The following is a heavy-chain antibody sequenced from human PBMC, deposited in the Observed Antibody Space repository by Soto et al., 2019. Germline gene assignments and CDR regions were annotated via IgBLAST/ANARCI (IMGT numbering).Heavy chain of an antibody. CDR2: IIPIFGTA. V-gene: IGHV1-69*13. CDR3: ARGAGDIQLWLVSEYYFDY. J-gene: IGHJ4*02. D-gene: IGHD5-18*01. Sequence: GASVKVSCKASGGTFSSYAISWVRQAPGQGLEWMGGIIPIFGTANYAQKFQGRVTITADESTSTAYMELSSVTAADTAVYYCARGAGDIQLWLVSEYYFDYWGQGTLVTVSS. CDR1: GGTFSSYA.